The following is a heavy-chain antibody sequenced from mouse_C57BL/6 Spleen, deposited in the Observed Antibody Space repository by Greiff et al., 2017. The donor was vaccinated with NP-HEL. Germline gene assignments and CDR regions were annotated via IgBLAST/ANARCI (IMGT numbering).Heavy chain of an antibody. CDR3: ASYDYDDGRGDYYAMDY. V-gene: IGHV2-2*01. CDR1: GFSLTSYG. CDR2: IWSGGST. J-gene: IGHJ4*01. D-gene: IGHD2-4*01. Sequence: VQLQQSGPGLVQPSQSLSITCTVSGFSLTSYGVHWVRQSPGKGLEWLGVIWSGGSTDYYAAFISRLSISKDNSKSQVFFKMNSLQADDTAIYYCASYDYDDGRGDYYAMDYWGQGTSVTVSS.